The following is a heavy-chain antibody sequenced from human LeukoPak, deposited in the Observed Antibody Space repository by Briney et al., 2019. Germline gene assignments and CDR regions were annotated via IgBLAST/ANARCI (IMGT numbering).Heavy chain of an antibody. CDR1: GGSINSGGYY. V-gene: IGHV4-31*03. CDR2: IYYSGST. J-gene: IGHJ5*02. CDR3: ARDGLRSSDWFDP. Sequence: PSQTLSLTCTVSGGSINSGGYYWSWIRQHPGKGLEWIGYIYYSGSTYYNPSLKSRVTRSVDTSKNQFSLKRSSVTAADTAVYYCARDGLRSSDWFDPWGQGTLVTVSS. D-gene: IGHD3-3*01.